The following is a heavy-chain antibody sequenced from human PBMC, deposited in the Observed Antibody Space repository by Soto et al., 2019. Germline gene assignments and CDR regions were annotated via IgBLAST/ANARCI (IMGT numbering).Heavy chain of an antibody. CDR1: GFTFSSYV. J-gene: IGHJ6*02. Sequence: GGSLRLSCAASGFTFSSYVMHWVRQAPGKGLEWVAVILYDGSDKYYADSVKGRFTISRDNSKNTLYLQMNSLRAEDTAVYYCAKRRYGSGLYYYYYGMDVWGQGTTVTVSS. CDR2: ILYDGSDK. V-gene: IGHV3-30*18. D-gene: IGHD3-10*01. CDR3: AKRRYGSGLYYYYYGMDV.